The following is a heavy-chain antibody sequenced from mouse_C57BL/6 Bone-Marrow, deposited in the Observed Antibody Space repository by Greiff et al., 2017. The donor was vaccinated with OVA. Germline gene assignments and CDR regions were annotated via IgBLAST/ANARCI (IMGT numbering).Heavy chain of an antibody. CDR3: TRYYGSSPYYFDY. D-gene: IGHD1-1*01. CDR2: IYPGNSDT. CDR1: GYTFTSYW. J-gene: IGHJ2*01. V-gene: IGHV1-5*01. Sequence: EVQLVESGTVLARPGASVKMSCKTSGYTFTSYWMHWVKQRPGQGLEWIGAIYPGNSDTSYNQKFKGKAKLTAVTSASTAYMELSSLTNEDSAVYYCTRYYGSSPYYFDYWGQGTTLTVSS.